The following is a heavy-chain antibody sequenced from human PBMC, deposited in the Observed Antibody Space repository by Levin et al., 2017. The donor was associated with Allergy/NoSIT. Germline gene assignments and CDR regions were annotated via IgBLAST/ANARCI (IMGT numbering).Heavy chain of an antibody. J-gene: IGHJ3*02. CDR1: GFTFSSYA. D-gene: IGHD3-22*01. CDR2: ISGSGGST. V-gene: IGHV3-23*01. Sequence: GGSLRLSCAASGFTFSSYAMSWVRQAPGKGLEWVSAISGSGGSTYYADSVKGRFTISRDNSKNTLYLQMNSLRAEGTAVYYCANCLSSGYYCLSAFDIWGQGTMVTVSA. CDR3: ANCLSSGYYCLSAFDI.